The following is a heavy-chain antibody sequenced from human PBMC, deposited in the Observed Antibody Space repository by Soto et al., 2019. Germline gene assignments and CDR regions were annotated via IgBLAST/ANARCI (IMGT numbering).Heavy chain of an antibody. Sequence: EVQLLESGGGMVQPGGSLRLSCAASGFTFSSYAMSWVRQAPGKGLEWVSAISGSGGSTYYADSVKGRFTISRDNSKNTLYLKMNSLRAEDTAVYYCAKDNDFWSGYDYWGQGTLVTVSS. D-gene: IGHD3-3*01. CDR1: GFTFSSYA. CDR3: AKDNDFWSGYDY. V-gene: IGHV3-23*01. CDR2: ISGSGGST. J-gene: IGHJ4*02.